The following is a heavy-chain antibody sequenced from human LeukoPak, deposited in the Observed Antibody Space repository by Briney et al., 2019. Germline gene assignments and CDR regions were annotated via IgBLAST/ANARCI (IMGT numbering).Heavy chain of an antibody. CDR1: GYSISSGYY. CDR3: ARHPPQYCSGTSCYDY. V-gene: IGHV4-38-2*01. CDR2: IYHTGST. Sequence: SETLSLTCAVSGYSISSGYYWGWVRQPPGKGLEWIGTIYHTGSTHYNPSLKSRVTISVEKFKNQFSLKMSSVTAADTAVYYCARHPPQYCSGTSCYDYWGQGTLVTVSS. D-gene: IGHD2-2*01. J-gene: IGHJ4*02.